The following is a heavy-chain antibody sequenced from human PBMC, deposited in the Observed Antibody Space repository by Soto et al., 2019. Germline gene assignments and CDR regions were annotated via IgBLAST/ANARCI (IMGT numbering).Heavy chain of an antibody. J-gene: IGHJ5*02. CDR2: INPNSGGT. CDR3: ARDLGSERRNWCDP. V-gene: IGHV1-2*04. D-gene: IGHD7-27*01. Sequence: ASVKVSCKASGYTSTNYGMHWVRQAPGQRLEWMGWINPNSGGTNYAQKFQGWVTMTRDTSISTAYMELSRLRSDDTAVYYCARDLGSERRNWCDPWGQGTLVTV. CDR1: GYTSTNYG.